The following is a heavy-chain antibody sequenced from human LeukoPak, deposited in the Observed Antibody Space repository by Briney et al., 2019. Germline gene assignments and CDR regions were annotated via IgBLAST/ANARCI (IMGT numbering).Heavy chain of an antibody. CDR1: GFTFSNFL. V-gene: IGHV3-23*01. D-gene: IGHD4-17*01. J-gene: IGHJ4*02. CDR3: ARGGYGELDY. Sequence: GGSLRLSCAASGFTFSNFLMTWVRQAPGKGPEWVSAISGSGGDTYYADSVKGRFTISRDNSKNTLYLQMNSLRAEDTAVYYCARGGYGELDYWGQGTLVTVSS. CDR2: ISGSGGDT.